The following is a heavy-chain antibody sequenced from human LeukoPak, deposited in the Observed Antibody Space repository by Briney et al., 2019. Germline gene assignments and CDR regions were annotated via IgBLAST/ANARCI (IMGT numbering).Heavy chain of an antibody. J-gene: IGHJ3*02. CDR2: INPSGGST. V-gene: IGHV1-46*01. Sequence: ASVKVSSKASGYTFTSYYMHWVRQAPGQGLEWMGIINPSGGSTNYAQKFQGRVTMTRDMSTRTVYMELSSLRFEDTAVYYCANQEWLRFNLNAFDIWGQGTMVTVSS. D-gene: IGHD5-12*01. CDR1: GYTFTSYY. CDR3: ANQEWLRFNLNAFDI.